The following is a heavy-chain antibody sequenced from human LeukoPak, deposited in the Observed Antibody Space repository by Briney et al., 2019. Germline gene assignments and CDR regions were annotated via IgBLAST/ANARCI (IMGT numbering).Heavy chain of an antibody. Sequence: GGSLRLSCAASGFTFSSYTMNWVRQAPGKGLEWVSYIATSSGPIYYADSVKGRFTISRDNAKNSLYLQMNSLRAEDTAVYYCASSSGYYRDAFDIWGQGTMVTVSS. CDR1: GFTFSSYT. J-gene: IGHJ3*02. CDR3: ASSSGYYRDAFDI. CDR2: IATSSGPI. V-gene: IGHV3-48*04. D-gene: IGHD3-22*01.